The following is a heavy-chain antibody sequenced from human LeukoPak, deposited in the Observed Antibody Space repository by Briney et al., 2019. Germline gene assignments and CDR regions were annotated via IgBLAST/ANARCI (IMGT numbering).Heavy chain of an antibody. J-gene: IGHJ4*02. Sequence: GGSLKLSCAASGFTFSGSALHWVRQASGKGLEWVCRIRSRTNGYATVYAASVKGRFTISRDDSKNMAYLQMNSLKTEDTAVYYCTALGVAAYWGQGTLVTVSS. D-gene: IGHD3-10*01. CDR1: GFTFSGSA. V-gene: IGHV3-73*01. CDR3: TALGVAAY. CDR2: IRSRTNGYAT.